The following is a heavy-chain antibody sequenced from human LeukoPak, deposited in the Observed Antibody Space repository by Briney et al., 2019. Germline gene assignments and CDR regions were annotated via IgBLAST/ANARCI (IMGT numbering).Heavy chain of an antibody. J-gene: IGHJ4*02. CDR1: GFTFSSYS. CDR3: ASGPYSSSWYAY. D-gene: IGHD6-13*01. CDR2: LYSGGST. Sequence: GGSLRLSCAASGFTFSSYSMNWVRQAPGKGLEWVSVLYSGGSTDYADSVKGRFTISRDNSKNTLYLQMNSLRAEDTAVYYCASGPYSSSWYAYWGQGTLVTVSS. V-gene: IGHV3-53*01.